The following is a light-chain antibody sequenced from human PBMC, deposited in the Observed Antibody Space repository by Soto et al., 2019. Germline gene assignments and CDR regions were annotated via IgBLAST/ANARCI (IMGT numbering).Light chain of an antibody. Sequence: QSVLTQPPSASGTPGQRVTIFCFGSSSKIGSLIVNWYQQVPGTAPKLLIYTNNQRPSGVPDRFSDSKSGTSASLAISGLQSEDEADYYCAAWDASLQSWVFGGGTKLTVL. CDR2: TNN. CDR3: AAWDASLQSWV. CDR1: SSKIGSLI. V-gene: IGLV1-44*01. J-gene: IGLJ3*02.